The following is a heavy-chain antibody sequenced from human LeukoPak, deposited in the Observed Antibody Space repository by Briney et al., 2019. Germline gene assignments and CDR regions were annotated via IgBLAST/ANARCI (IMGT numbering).Heavy chain of an antibody. CDR3: ARVDTAMDFDY. Sequence: GGSLRLSCAASGFTFSDYYMSWIRQAPGKGLEWVSYISSSGSTIYYADSVKGRCTISRDNAKNSLYLQMNSLRAEDTAVYYCARVDTAMDFDYWGQGTLVTVSS. V-gene: IGHV3-11*01. CDR1: GFTFSDYY. D-gene: IGHD5-18*01. J-gene: IGHJ4*02. CDR2: ISSSGSTI.